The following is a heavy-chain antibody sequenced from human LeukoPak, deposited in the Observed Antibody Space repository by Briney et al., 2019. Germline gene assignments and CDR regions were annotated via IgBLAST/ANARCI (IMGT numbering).Heavy chain of an antibody. CDR3: ASVSGGDYGDYYYYGMDV. J-gene: IGHJ6*02. D-gene: IGHD4-17*01. CDR1: GGSISSYY. Sequence: SETLSLTCTVSGGSISSYYWSWIRQPPGKGLEWIGYIYYSGSTNYNPSLKSRVTISVDTSKNQFSLKLSSVTAADTAVYYCASVSGGDYGDYYYYGMDVRGQGTTVTVSS. CDR2: IYYSGST. V-gene: IGHV4-59*01.